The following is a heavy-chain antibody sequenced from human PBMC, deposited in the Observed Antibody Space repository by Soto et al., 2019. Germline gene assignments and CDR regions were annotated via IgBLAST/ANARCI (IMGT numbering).Heavy chain of an antibody. D-gene: IGHD4-17*01. CDR3: ARGTDYGDYYYYYGMDV. Sequence: QVQLVQSGAEVKKPGASVKVSCKASGYTFTSYGISWVRQAPGQGLEWMGWISAYNGNTNYAQKLQDRVTMTTDTSTSTAYMELRSLRSDDTAVYYCARGTDYGDYYYYYGMDVWGQGTTVTVSS. CDR2: ISAYNGNT. V-gene: IGHV1-18*01. CDR1: GYTFTSYG. J-gene: IGHJ6*02.